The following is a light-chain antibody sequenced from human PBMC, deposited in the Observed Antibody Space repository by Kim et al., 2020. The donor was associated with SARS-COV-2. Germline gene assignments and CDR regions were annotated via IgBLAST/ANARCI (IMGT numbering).Light chain of an antibody. CDR3: QSYNRSNVV. CDR1: SDSIDDNY. Sequence: NFMLTQPHSVSESPGKTVTISCTRSSDSIDDNYVQWYQQRPGGVPTTVIYEDDQRPSGVSDRFSGSIDNSSNSASLTISGLKTEDEADYYCQSYNRSNVVFGGGTQLTVL. CDR2: EDD. J-gene: IGLJ2*01. V-gene: IGLV6-57*04.